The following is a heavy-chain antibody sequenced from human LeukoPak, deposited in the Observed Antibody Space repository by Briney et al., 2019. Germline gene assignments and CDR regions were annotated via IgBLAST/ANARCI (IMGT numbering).Heavy chain of an antibody. CDR1: GFTFSSYG. J-gene: IGHJ4*02. CDR3: ARDLRLSMVRGVIGY. CDR2: IWYDGSNK. Sequence: PGGSLRLSCAASGFTFSSYGMHWVRQAPGKGLEWVAVIWYDGSNKYYADSVKGRFTISRDNSKNTLYLQMNSLRAEDTAVYYCARDLRLSMVRGVIGYWGQGTLVTVSS. D-gene: IGHD3-10*01. V-gene: IGHV3-33*08.